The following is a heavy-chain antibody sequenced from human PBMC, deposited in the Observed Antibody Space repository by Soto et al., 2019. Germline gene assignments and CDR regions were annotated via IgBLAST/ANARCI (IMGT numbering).Heavy chain of an antibody. CDR2: IIPILGIA. D-gene: IGHD4-17*01. Sequence: QVQLVQSGAEVKKPGSSVKVSCKASGGTFRSYTISWVRQAPGQGLEWMGRIIPILGIANYAQKFQGSVTIPADKSTSTAYMELSSLRSEDTAVYYCARDITGDYGDYGGIYGYWGQGTLVTVSS. CDR3: ARDITGDYGDYGGIYGY. J-gene: IGHJ4*02. V-gene: IGHV1-69*08. CDR1: GGTFRSYT.